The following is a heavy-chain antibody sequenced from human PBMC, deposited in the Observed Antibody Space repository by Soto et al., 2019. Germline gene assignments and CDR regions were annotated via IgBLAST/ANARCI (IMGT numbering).Heavy chain of an antibody. CDR2: INSDGSST. V-gene: IGHV3-74*01. J-gene: IGHJ5*02. CDR1: GFTFSSYW. Sequence: EVQLVESGGGLVQPGGSLRLSCAASGFTFSSYWMHWVRQAPGKGLVWVSRINSDGSSTTYADSVKGRFTISRDNAKNTLYLQMNSLRAEDTAVYYCTRPISYNWFDPWGQGTLDTVSS. CDR3: TRPISYNWFDP.